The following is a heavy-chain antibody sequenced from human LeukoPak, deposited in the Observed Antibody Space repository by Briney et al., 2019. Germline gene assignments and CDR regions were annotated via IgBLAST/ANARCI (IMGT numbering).Heavy chain of an antibody. D-gene: IGHD2-2*01. CDR3: ARVEGGYCSSTSCYLDY. CDR2: INHSGST. V-gene: IGHV4-34*01. Sequence: SETLSLXCAVYGGSFSGYYWSWIRQPPGKGLEWIGEINHSGSTNYNPSLKSRVTISVDTSKNQFSLKLSSVTAADTAVYYCARVEGGYCSSTSCYLDYWGQGTLVTVSS. J-gene: IGHJ4*02. CDR1: GGSFSGYY.